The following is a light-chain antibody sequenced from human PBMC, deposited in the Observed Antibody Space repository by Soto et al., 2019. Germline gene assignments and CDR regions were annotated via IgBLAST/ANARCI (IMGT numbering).Light chain of an antibody. CDR3: CSYAGGGTYV. J-gene: IGLJ1*01. CDR1: SSDVGNYNL. V-gene: IGLV2-23*01. Sequence: QSALTQPASVSGSPGQSITISCTGTSSDVGNYNLVSWYQQHPGKAPKLIMYEGTERHSGVSNRFSGSKSGNTASLTISGLQAEDEADYYCCSYAGGGTYVFGTGTKLTVL. CDR2: EGT.